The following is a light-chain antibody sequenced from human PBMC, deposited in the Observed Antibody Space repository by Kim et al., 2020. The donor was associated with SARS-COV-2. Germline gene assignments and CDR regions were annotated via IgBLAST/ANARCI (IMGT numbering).Light chain of an antibody. V-gene: IGKV3-20*01. CDR1: QSVSNSY. Sequence: EIVLTQSPGTLSLSPGQRATLSCRASQSVSNSYLAWYQQKPGQAPRLPIYGASNRATGIPDRFSGSGSGTDFTLTISRLETEDFAIYYCQQYGGSPWTFGQGTKVDIK. CDR2: GAS. CDR3: QQYGGSPWT. J-gene: IGKJ1*01.